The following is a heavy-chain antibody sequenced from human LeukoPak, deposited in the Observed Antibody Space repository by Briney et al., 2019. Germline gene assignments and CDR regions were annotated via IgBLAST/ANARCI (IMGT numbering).Heavy chain of an antibody. V-gene: IGHV3-53*01. CDR2: IYSGGST. D-gene: IGHD6-13*01. J-gene: IGHJ4*02. Sequence: GGSLRLSCAASGFIVTSNYMSWVRQAPGKGVEWVSVIYSGGSTYYPDSVKGRFTISRDKSKNTLYLQMNSLRAEDTAVYYCARVPGSSSWYYFDYWGQGTLVTVSS. CDR1: GFIVTSNY. CDR3: ARVPGSSSWYYFDY.